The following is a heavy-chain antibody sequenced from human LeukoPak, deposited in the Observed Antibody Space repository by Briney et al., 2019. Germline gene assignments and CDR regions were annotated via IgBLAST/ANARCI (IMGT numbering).Heavy chain of an antibody. CDR2: ISSSSSYI. J-gene: IGHJ4*02. D-gene: IGHD2-15*01. Sequence: GGSLRLSCAASGFTFSSYSMNWVRQAPGKGLEWVSSISSSSSYIYYADSVKGRFTISRDNAKNSLYLQMNSLRAEVTAVYYCARGMVVAATGFDYWGQGTLVTVSS. V-gene: IGHV3-21*01. CDR1: GFTFSSYS. CDR3: ARGMVVAATGFDY.